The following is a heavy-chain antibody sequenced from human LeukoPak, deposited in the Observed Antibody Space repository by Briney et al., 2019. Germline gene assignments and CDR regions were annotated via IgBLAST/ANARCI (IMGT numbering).Heavy chain of an antibody. J-gene: IGHJ4*02. CDR1: GFTFSSYA. Sequence: GGSLRLSCAAPGFTFSSYAMSWVRQAPGKGLEWVSAISGSGGSTYYADSVKGRFTISRDNSKNTLYLQMNSLRAEDTAVYYCAKGSIVVVVAGLYFDYWGQGTLVTVSS. D-gene: IGHD2-15*01. CDR3: AKGSIVVVVAGLYFDY. V-gene: IGHV3-23*01. CDR2: ISGSGGST.